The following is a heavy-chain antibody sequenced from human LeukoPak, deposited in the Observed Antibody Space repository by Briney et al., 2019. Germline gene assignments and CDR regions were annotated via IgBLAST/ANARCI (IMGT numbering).Heavy chain of an antibody. CDR3: ARAAYGDFY. CDR1: GFSFSSYA. J-gene: IGHJ4*02. Sequence: PGVSLRLSCAASGFSFSSYAMAWVRQAPGKGLEWVSTIVGSGSSTYYADSMKGRFTISRDNSKNTLYLQINSLRAADTAVYYCARAAYGDFYWGQGTLVTVSS. CDR2: IVGSGSST. V-gene: IGHV3-23*01. D-gene: IGHD4-17*01.